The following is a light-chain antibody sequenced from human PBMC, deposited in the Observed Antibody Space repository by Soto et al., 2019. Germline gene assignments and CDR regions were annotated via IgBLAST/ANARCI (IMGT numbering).Light chain of an antibody. CDR3: QQYNNWPRT. CDR1: QSVSSN. CDR2: GAS. J-gene: IGKJ1*01. Sequence: ETVMTQSPATLSVSPGERATLSCRASQSVSSNLAWYQQKLGQAPRLVIYGASTRATGMPERFSGSGSGTEFTLTISSLQSEDFAVYYCQQYNNWPRTFGQGTKVDIK. V-gene: IGKV3-15*01.